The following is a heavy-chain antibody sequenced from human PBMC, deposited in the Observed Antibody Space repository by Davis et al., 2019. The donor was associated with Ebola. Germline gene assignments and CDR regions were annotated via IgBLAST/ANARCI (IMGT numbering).Heavy chain of an antibody. J-gene: IGHJ5*02. D-gene: IGHD3-22*01. CDR2: IYYSGST. CDR1: GGSISSYY. CDR3: AVVVIMFDP. V-gene: IGHV4-59*08. Sequence: MPSETLSLTCTVSGGSISSYYWSWIRQPPGKGLEWFGYIYYSGSTNYNPSLKSRVTISVDTSKNQFSLKLSSVTAADTAVYYCAVVVIMFDPWGQGTLVTVSS.